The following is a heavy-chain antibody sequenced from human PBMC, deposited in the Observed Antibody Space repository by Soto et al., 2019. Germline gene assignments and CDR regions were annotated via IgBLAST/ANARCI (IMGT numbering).Heavy chain of an antibody. CDR3: ARPYCRSTRCYLYYYGMDV. J-gene: IGHJ6*02. CDR2: ISSDGSHQ. D-gene: IGHD2-2*01. V-gene: IGHV3-30-3*01. CDR1: GFTFSVSA. Sequence: GGSLRLSCAASGFTFSVSAIHWVRQAPGKGLEWVAVISSDGSHQHYADSVRGRFTISRDNPKNTLYLQMNSLRAEDTAVYYCARPYCRSTRCYLYYYGMDVWGPGTTVTVSS.